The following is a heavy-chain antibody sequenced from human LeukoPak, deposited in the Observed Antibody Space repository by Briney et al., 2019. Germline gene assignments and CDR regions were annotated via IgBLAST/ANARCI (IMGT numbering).Heavy chain of an antibody. D-gene: IGHD6-19*01. V-gene: IGHV1-46*01. CDR1: GYTFTSYY. CDR3: ARDLKRGYSSGRYSWGTGSSNDY. J-gene: IGHJ4*02. Sequence: ASVKVSCKASGYTFTSYYMHWVRQAPGQGLEWMGIINPSGGSTSYAQKFQGRVTMTRDMSTSTDYMELSSLRSEDTAVYYCARDLKRGYSSGRYSWGTGSSNDYWGQGTLVTVSS. CDR2: INPSGGST.